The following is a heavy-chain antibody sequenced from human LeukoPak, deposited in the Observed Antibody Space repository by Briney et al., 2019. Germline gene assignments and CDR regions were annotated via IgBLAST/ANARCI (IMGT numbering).Heavy chain of an antibody. D-gene: IGHD3-22*01. CDR3: AKDAQWLSIAYYFDY. Sequence: PGGSLRLSCAASGFTFDDYAMHWVRQSPGKGLEWVLGISWNSGSIGYADSVKGRFTISRDNAKNSLYLQMNSLRAEDTALYYCAKDAQWLSIAYYFDYWGQGTLVTASS. CDR1: GFTFDDYA. V-gene: IGHV3-9*01. CDR2: ISWNSGSI. J-gene: IGHJ4*02.